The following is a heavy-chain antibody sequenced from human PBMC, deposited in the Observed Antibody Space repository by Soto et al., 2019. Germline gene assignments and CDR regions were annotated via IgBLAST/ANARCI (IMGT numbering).Heavy chain of an antibody. J-gene: IGHJ4*02. V-gene: IGHV3-23*01. Sequence: GGSLRLSCAASGFTFSSYAMSLVRQAPGKGLEWVSAISGSGGSTYYADSVKGRFTISRDNSKNTLYLQMNSLRAEDTAVYYCAKDGIAAAAMGRLFDYWGQGTLVTVSS. D-gene: IGHD6-13*01. CDR2: ISGSGGST. CDR3: AKDGIAAAAMGRLFDY. CDR1: GFTFSSYA.